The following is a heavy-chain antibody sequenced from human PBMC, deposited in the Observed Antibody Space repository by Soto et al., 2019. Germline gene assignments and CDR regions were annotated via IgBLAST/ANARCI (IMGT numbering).Heavy chain of an antibody. V-gene: IGHV4-34*01. CDR2: INHSGST. D-gene: IGHD4-17*01. J-gene: IGHJ4*02. CDR3: ARDSGGGDYQHFDY. Sequence: PSETLSLTCAVYGGSFSGYYWSWIRQPPGKGLEWIGEINHSGSTNYNPSLKSRVTISVDTSKNQFSLKLSSVTAADTAVYYCARDSGGGDYQHFDYWGQGTLVTVSS. CDR1: GGSFSGYY.